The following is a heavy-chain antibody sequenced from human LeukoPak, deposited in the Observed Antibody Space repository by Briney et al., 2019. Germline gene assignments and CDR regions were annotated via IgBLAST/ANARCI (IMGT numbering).Heavy chain of an antibody. CDR3: ARVPLPAAKGGYFDY. CDR2: INSDGSST. D-gene: IGHD2-2*01. V-gene: IGHV3-74*01. CDR1: GFTFSSYW. J-gene: IGHJ4*02. Sequence: GGSLRLSCAASGFTFSSYWMHWVRQAPGKGLVWVSRINSDGSSTSYAGSVKGRFTISRDNAKNTLYLQMNSLRAEDTAVYYCARVPLPAAKGGYFDYWGQGTLVTVSS.